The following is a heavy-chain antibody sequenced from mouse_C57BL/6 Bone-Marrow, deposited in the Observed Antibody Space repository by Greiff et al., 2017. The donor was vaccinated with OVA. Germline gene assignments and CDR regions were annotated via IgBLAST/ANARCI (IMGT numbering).Heavy chain of an antibody. D-gene: IGHD1-1*01. Sequence: QVQLQQPGAELVKPGASVKLSCKASGYTFTSYWMHWVKQRPGRGLEWIGRIDPNSGGTKYNEKFKSKATLTVDKPSSTAYMQLHSLTSETSAVYCCARRYGSSHWYFDVWGTGTTVTVSS. CDR1: GYTFTSYW. J-gene: IGHJ1*03. CDR3: ARRYGSSHWYFDV. V-gene: IGHV1-72*01. CDR2: IDPNSGGT.